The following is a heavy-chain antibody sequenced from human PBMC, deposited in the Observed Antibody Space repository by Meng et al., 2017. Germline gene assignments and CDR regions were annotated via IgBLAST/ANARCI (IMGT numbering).Heavy chain of an antibody. Sequence: QVELVQSGAEGKKPGASVKVSCKASGYTFTGYYMHWVRQAPGQGLEWMGWINTNTGNPTYAQGFTGRFVFSLDTSVSTAYLQISSLKAEDTAVYYCARMGIAVAGTLGWEDYWGQGTLVTVSS. CDR1: GYTFTGYY. D-gene: IGHD6-19*01. J-gene: IGHJ4*02. V-gene: IGHV7-4-1*02. CDR3: ARMGIAVAGTLGWEDY. CDR2: INTNTGNP.